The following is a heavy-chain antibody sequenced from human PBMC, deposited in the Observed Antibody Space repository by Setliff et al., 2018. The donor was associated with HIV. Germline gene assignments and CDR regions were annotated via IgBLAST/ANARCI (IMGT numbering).Heavy chain of an antibody. CDR1: GGSISSHC. V-gene: IGHV4-59*11. D-gene: IGHD6-13*01. J-gene: IGHJ4*02. Sequence: PSETLSLTCTVSGGSISSHCWSWIRQSPGKALEWIGYIYASGSIIYNPSLKSRVTMSVDSSKNQFSLSLSSVTAADTAVYYCARLPDINSWPFDYWARGTLVTVSS. CDR2: IYASGSI. CDR3: ARLPDINSWPFDY.